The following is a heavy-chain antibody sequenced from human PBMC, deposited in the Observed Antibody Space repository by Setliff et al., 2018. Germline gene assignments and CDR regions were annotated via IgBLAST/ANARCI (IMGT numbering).Heavy chain of an antibody. Sequence: SETLSLTCTVSGDSISSRSNYWGWFRQPAGKELEWIGQIYTSWSTNYNPSLKSRVTISLDTSKNQFSLSLTSVTAEDTAVYYCARMSGFQYIDVWDKGTTVTVSS. CDR1: GDSISSRSNY. D-gene: IGHD3-3*01. CDR3: ARMSGFQYIDV. V-gene: IGHV4-61*09. CDR2: IYTSWST. J-gene: IGHJ6*03.